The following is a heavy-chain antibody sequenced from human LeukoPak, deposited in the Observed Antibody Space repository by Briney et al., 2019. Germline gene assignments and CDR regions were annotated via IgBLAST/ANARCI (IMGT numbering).Heavy chain of an antibody. CDR1: GYTLTELS. V-gene: IGHV1-24*01. CDR2: FDPEDGET. CDR3: ATGASGCVFDAFDI. Sequence: ASVKVSCKVSGYTLTELSMHWVRQAPGKGLEWMGGFDPEDGETIYAQKFQGRVTMTEDTSTDTAYMELSSLRSEDTAVYYCATGASGCVFDAFDIWGQGTMVTVSS. D-gene: IGHD3-10*01. J-gene: IGHJ3*02.